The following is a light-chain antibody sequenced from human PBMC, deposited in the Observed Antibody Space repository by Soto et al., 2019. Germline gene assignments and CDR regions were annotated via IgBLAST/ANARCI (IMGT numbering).Light chain of an antibody. CDR3: GTWDSSLSAVV. CDR2: DNN. V-gene: IGLV1-51*01. Sequence: QSVLTQPPSVSAAPGQTVTISCSGSSSNIGNNYVSWYQQLPGTAPKLLIYDNNKRPSGIPDRFSGSKSGTSAILGITGLQTGDEADYYCGTWDSSLSAVVFGGGTKLTVL. J-gene: IGLJ2*01. CDR1: SSNIGNNY.